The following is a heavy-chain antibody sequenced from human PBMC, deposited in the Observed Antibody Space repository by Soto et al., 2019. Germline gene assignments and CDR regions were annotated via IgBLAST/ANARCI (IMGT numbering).Heavy chain of an antibody. Sequence: ASVKVSCKASGYTFTSYGISWVRQAPGQGLEWMGWISAYNGNTKYAQKFQGRVTITRDTSASTAYMELSSLRSEDTAVYYCTRSGYSGSYYDYWGQGTLVTVSS. V-gene: IGHV1-18*01. J-gene: IGHJ4*02. CDR1: GYTFTSYG. CDR2: ISAYNGNT. CDR3: TRSGYSGSYYDY. D-gene: IGHD1-26*01.